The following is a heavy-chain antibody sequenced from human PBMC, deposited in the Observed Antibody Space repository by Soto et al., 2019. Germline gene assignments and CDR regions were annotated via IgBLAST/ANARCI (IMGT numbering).Heavy chain of an antibody. CDR1: GGSVSSGRFY. V-gene: IGHV4-61*01. CDR3: ARSGSGSGWL. CDR2: IYYSGST. J-gene: IGHJ4*02. D-gene: IGHD6-19*01. Sequence: QVQLQESGPGLVKPSETLSLTCTVAGGSVSSGRFYWSWFRQPPGKGLEWIGYIYYSGSTKYNPSLRSRVTISVDTSKNQFSLKLTSVTAADTAVYYCARSGSGSGWLGGQGTLVTVS.